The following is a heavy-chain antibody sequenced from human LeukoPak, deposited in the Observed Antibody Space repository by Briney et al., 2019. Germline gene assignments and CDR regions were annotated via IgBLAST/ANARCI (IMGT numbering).Heavy chain of an antibody. J-gene: IGHJ6*03. CDR1: GGSFSGYY. CDR3: ARVGRYNWNYLSYYMDV. Sequence: SETLSLTCAVYGGSFSGYYWSWIRQPPGKGLEWIGEINHSGSTNYNPSLKSRVTISVDTSKNQFSLKLSSVTAADTAVYYCARVGRYNWNYLSYYMDVWGKGTTVTVSS. V-gene: IGHV4-34*01. CDR2: INHSGST. D-gene: IGHD1-7*01.